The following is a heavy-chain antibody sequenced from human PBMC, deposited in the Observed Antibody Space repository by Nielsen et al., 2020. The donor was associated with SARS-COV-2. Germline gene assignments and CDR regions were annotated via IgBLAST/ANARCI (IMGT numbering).Heavy chain of an antibody. CDR2: IKSKTDGGTT. Sequence: GESLKISCVASGFTFSNYAMSWVRQAPGKGLEWVGRIKSKTDGGTTDYAAPVKGRFTISRDDSKNTLYLQMNSLKTEDTAVYYCTTRATEGLDYWGQGTLVTVSS. CDR1: GFTFSNYA. V-gene: IGHV3-15*01. CDR3: TTRATEGLDY. J-gene: IGHJ4*02.